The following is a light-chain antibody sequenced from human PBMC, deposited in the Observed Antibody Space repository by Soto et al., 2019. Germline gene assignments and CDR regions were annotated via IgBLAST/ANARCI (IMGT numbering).Light chain of an antibody. CDR1: NSNIGSNY. Sequence: QSVLTQPPSASGTPGQSVTISCSGRNSNIGSNYVYWYQQVPGTAPKLLIYTNNQRPSGVPDRFSGSKSATSASLAIGGLRSEDEADYYCAAWDDSLSGWVFGGGTQLTVL. CDR3: AAWDDSLSGWV. CDR2: TNN. V-gene: IGLV1-47*01. J-gene: IGLJ3*02.